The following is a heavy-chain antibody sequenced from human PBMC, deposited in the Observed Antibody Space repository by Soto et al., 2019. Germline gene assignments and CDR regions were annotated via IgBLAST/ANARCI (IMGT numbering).Heavy chain of an antibody. D-gene: IGHD2-21*02. J-gene: IGHJ4*02. CDR1: GFTVSSTY. V-gene: IGHV3-53*04. CDR3: ARDGGDGGY. CDR2: IYSGGST. Sequence: EVQLAQSGGGLVQPGGSLRLSCAASGFTVSSTYMSWVRQAPGKGLDWVSVIYSGGSTYYADSVKVRFTISRHNAKNTLYHQGNSLRAEDTGVYYCARDGGDGGYWGQGTLFTV.